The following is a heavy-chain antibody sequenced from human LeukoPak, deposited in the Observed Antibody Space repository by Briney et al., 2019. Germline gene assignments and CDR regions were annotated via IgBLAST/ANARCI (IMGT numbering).Heavy chain of an antibody. CDR2: ISDDGRTT. J-gene: IGHJ6*03. V-gene: IGHV3-30*04. Sequence: PGGSLRLSCAASGFSFRNYAIHWVRQAPGKGPEWVALISDDGRTTFFADSVTGRCTVSRDNSKKTVSLQLHGLRPEDSALYYCARDACGSANCLDYYHYYMDVWGTGTTVTVYS. CDR3: ARDACGSANCLDYYHYYMDV. CDR1: GFSFRNYA. D-gene: IGHD2-2*01.